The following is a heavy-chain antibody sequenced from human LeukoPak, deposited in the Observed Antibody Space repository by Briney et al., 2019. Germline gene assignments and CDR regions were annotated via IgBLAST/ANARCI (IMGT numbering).Heavy chain of an antibody. V-gene: IGHV1-69*13. CDR1: GGTFSSYA. CDR2: IIPIFGTA. Sequence: ASVKVSCKASGGTFSSYAISWVRQAPGQGLEWMGGIIPIFGTANYAQKFQGRVTITADESTSTAYMELSRLRSDDTAVYYCARGTKTTIFGVVNFFWGQGTLVTVSS. J-gene: IGHJ4*02. D-gene: IGHD3-3*01. CDR3: ARGTKTTIFGVVNFF.